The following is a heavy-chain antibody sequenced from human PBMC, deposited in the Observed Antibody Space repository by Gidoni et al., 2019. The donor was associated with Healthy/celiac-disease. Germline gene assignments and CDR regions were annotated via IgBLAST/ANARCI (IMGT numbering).Heavy chain of an antibody. CDR3: ARRSGADAFDI. CDR2: ISYDGSNK. D-gene: IGHD3-10*01. J-gene: IGHJ3*02. V-gene: IGHV3-30*03. CDR1: GFTFSSYG. Sequence: QVQLVESGGGVVQPGRSLRLSLAAPGFTFSSYGMPWVRQAPGKGLEWVAVISYDGSNKYYADSVKGRFTISRDNSKNTLYLQMNSLRAEDTAVYYCARRSGADAFDIWGQGTMVTVSS.